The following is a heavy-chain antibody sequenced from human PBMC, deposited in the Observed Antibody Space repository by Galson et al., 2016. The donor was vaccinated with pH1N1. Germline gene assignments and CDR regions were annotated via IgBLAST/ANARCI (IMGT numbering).Heavy chain of an antibody. J-gene: IGHJ3*02. D-gene: IGHD5-12*01. CDR2: LYHSGST. Sequence: ETLSLTCAVSGYSISSGYYWAWIRQPPGKGLEWIGSLYHSGSTYYNPSLKSRVTISVDTSKNKFSLNLNSVTAADTAVYYCATYIVAPLSDAFDIWGQGTMVTVSS. CDR3: ATYIVAPLSDAFDI. CDR1: GYSISSGYY. V-gene: IGHV4-38-2*01.